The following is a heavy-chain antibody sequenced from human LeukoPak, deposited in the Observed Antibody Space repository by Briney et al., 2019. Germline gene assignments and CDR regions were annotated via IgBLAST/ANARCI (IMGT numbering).Heavy chain of an antibody. CDR1: GYTFTSYY. CDR2: INPSGGST. D-gene: IGHD2/OR15-2a*01. J-gene: IGHJ4*02. CDR3: ARESIQEYYFDY. Sequence: ASVKVSCKASGYTFTSYYMHWVRQAPGQGLEWMGIINPSGGSTSYAQKFQGRVTMTRDTSTSTAYMELRSLRSDDTAVYYCARESIQEYYFDYWGQGTLVTVSS. V-gene: IGHV1-46*01.